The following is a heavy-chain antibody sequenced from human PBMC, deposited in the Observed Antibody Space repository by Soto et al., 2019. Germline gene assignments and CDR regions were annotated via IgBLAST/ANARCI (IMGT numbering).Heavy chain of an antibody. V-gene: IGHV3-23*01. D-gene: IGHD2-21*01. J-gene: IGHJ4*02. CDR1: GLTFSSYT. CDR2: ISGSGGST. CDR3: AKVSPGNCYDTECLDY. Sequence: PGGSLRLSCAASGLTFSSYTNSWVRQAPGKGLEWVSAISGSGGSTYYADSVKGRFTISRDNSKNTLYLQMNSLRAEDTAVYYCAKVSPGNCYDTECLDYRGKGTVVTVSS.